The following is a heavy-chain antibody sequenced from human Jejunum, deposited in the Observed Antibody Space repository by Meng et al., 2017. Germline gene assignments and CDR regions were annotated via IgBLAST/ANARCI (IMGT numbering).Heavy chain of an antibody. J-gene: IGHJ4*02. V-gene: IGHV1-3*04. CDR1: GFAFSRYV. Sequence: VPREQSGAEVKRPGASVTVSCKTSGFAFSRYVIHWVRQAPGQRLEWMGWINTVNANTRYSEKFQGRVTITRDTSASTAYMELSSLTSEDTAVYYCARVKYSGYDPFDSWGQGTLVTVSS. D-gene: IGHD5-12*01. CDR2: INTVNANT. CDR3: ARVKYSGYDPFDS.